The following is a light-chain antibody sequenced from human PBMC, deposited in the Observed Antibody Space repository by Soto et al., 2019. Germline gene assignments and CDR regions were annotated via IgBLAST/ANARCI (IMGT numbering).Light chain of an antibody. J-gene: IGKJ3*01. CDR1: QSVLYSSDNKNY. V-gene: IGKV4-1*01. CDR2: WAS. CDR3: QQYYSTPFT. Sequence: DIVMTQSPDSLAVSLGERATINCKSSQSVLYSSDNKNYLAWYQQKPGQPPKLLIYWASTRESGVPDRFSGSGSVTDFTLTISNLQPEDVAVYYCQQYYSTPFTFGPGTKVDIK.